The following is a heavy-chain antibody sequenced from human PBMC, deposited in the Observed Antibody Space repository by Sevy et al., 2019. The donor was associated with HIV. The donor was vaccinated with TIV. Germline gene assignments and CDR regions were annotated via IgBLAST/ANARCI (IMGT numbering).Heavy chain of an antibody. CDR2: IDSDGRRT. Sequence: GGSLRLSCEASGFTFSSYWMHWVRQVPGKGLVWVSRIDSDGRRTSYVDPVKGRFTISRDNAKNTLYLQMNSLRGEDTAVYYCAKDFDWPSGYWGQGTLVTVSS. D-gene: IGHD3-9*01. J-gene: IGHJ4*02. CDR1: GFTFSSYW. CDR3: AKDFDWPSGY. V-gene: IGHV3-74*01.